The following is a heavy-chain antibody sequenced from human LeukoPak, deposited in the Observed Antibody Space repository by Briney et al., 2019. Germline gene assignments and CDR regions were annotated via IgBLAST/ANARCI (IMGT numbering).Heavy chain of an antibody. D-gene: IGHD3-10*01. CDR2: IYSGGST. CDR3: ARDLTGLWFGELSVFDY. Sequence: GGSLRLSCAASGFTFINAWMNWVRQAPGKGLEWVSVIYSGGSTYYADSVKGRFTISRDNSKNTLYLQMNSLRAEDTAVYYCARDLTGLWFGELSVFDYWGQGTLVTVSS. J-gene: IGHJ4*02. CDR1: GFTFINAW. V-gene: IGHV3-53*01.